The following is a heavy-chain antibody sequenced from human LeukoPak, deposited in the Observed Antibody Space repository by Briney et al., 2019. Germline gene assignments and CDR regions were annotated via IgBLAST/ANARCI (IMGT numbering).Heavy chain of an antibody. CDR3: ARAYDILTGSNWFDP. CDR1: GYTFTNYG. Sequence: ASVKVSCKASGYTFTNYGISWVRQAPGQGLEWMGWISAYNGNTNYAQKLQGRVTMTTDTSTSTAYMELRSLRSDDTAVYYCARAYDILTGSNWFDPWGQGTLVTVSS. D-gene: IGHD3-9*01. V-gene: IGHV1-18*01. CDR2: ISAYNGNT. J-gene: IGHJ5*02.